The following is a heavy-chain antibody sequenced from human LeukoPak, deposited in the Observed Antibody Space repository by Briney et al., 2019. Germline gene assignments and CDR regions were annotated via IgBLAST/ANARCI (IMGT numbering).Heavy chain of an antibody. CDR1: GFTFDDYA. J-gene: IGHJ4*02. Sequence: GGSLRLSCAASGFTFDDYAMHWVRQAPGKGLEWVSGISWNSGSIGYADSVKGRFTISRDNAKNSLYLQMNSLRAEDTALYYCAKDRSPYSGHDFDYWGQGTLVTVSS. CDR2: ISWNSGSI. D-gene: IGHD5-12*01. CDR3: AKDRSPYSGHDFDY. V-gene: IGHV3-9*01.